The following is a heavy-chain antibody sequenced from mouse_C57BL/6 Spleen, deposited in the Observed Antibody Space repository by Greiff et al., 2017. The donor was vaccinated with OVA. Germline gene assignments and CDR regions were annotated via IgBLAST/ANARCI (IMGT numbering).Heavy chain of an antibody. CDR2: IDPYDSYT. J-gene: IGHJ2*01. V-gene: IGHV1-50*01. D-gene: IGHD1-1*01. CDR3: ARQANYYGSIDY. Sequence: VKLQQPGAELVKPGASVKLSCKASGYTFTSYWMQWVKQRPGQGLEWIGEIDPYDSYTNYNQKFKGKATLTVDTSSSTAYMQLSSLTSEDSAVYYCARQANYYGSIDYWGQGTTLTVSS. CDR1: GYTFTSYW.